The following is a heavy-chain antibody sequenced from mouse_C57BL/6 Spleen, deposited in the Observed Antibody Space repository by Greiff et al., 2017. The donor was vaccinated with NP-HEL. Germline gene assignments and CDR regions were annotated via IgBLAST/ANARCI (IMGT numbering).Heavy chain of an antibody. V-gene: IGHV1-69*01. Sequence: LQQPGAELVMPGASVKLSCKASGYTFTSYWMHWVKQRPGQGLEWIGEIDPSDSYTNYNQKFKGKSTLTVDKSSSTAYMQLSSLTSEDSAVYYCARSLRYPAWFAYWGQGTLVTVSA. CDR2: IDPSDSYT. CDR3: ARSLRYPAWFAY. D-gene: IGHD1-1*01. CDR1: GYTFTSYW. J-gene: IGHJ3*01.